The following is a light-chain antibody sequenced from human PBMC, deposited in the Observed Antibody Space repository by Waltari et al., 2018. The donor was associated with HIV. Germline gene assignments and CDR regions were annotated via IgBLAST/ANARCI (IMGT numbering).Light chain of an antibody. CDR2: HNN. V-gene: IGLV1-44*01. J-gene: IGLJ2*01. Sequence: QPVLTQPPSASGTPGQRVTISCSGSSSNIGSNTVNWYQHLPGTAPKLLIYHNNQRPSGVPDRFSGSKSGTSASLAISGLQSEDEADYYCAAWDDSLNGQGVFGGGTKLTVL. CDR1: SSNIGSNT. CDR3: AAWDDSLNGQGV.